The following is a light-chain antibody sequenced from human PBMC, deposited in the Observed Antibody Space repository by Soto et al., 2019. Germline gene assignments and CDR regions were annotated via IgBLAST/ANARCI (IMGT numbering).Light chain of an antibody. J-gene: IGKJ5*01. CDR1: QSVSSY. CDR3: QQYGSSPPIT. Sequence: EIVLTHSPATLSLSPGERAHLSCRASQSVSSYLAWYQQKPGQAPRLLIYGASSRATGIPDRFSGSGSGTDFTLTISRLEPEDFAVYYCQQYGSSPPITCGQGTRREIK. CDR2: GAS. V-gene: IGKV3-20*01.